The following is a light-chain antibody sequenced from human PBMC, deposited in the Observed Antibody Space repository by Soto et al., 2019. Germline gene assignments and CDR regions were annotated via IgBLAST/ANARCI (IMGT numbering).Light chain of an antibody. V-gene: IGKV1-39*01. CDR2: AAS. CDR3: QQSFSLPFT. Sequence: DLQMTQSPSSLSASVGDRVTITCRASQTVSNFLNWYQHKPGKAPKLLIYAASSLQGGVPPRFSGSGSGTDFTLTISDLQPEDFSAYYCQQSFSLPFTFGPGTKVEI. J-gene: IGKJ3*01. CDR1: QTVSNF.